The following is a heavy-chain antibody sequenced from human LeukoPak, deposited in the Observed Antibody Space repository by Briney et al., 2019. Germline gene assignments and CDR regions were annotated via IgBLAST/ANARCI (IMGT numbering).Heavy chain of an antibody. V-gene: IGHV3-21*01. J-gene: IGHJ6*03. CDR1: GFTFSSYS. CDR2: ISSSSSYI. D-gene: IGHD3-3*01. CDR3: ARAPHSLRFLEWLAGYYMDV. Sequence: GGSLRLSCAASGFTFSSYSMNWVRQAPGKGLEWVSSISSSSSYIYYADSVKGRFTISRDNAKNSLYLQMNSLRAEDTAVYYCARAPHSLRFLEWLAGYYMDVWGKGTTVTVSS.